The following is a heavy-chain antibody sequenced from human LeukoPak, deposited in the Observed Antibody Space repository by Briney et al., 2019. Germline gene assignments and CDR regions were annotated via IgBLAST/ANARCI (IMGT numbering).Heavy chain of an antibody. V-gene: IGHV3-7*01. CDR3: ARGGKEKYCSSMTCPFFDY. CDR2: INQDGTEK. J-gene: IGHJ4*02. CDR1: GFTFSSSW. D-gene: IGHD2-2*01. Sequence: PGGSLRLSCAASGFTFSSSWMSWVRQAPGKGLEWVANINQDGTEKYYVDSVKGRFTISRDNAKNSLYLQMNSLRAEDTAVYYCARGGKEKYCSSMTCPFFDYWGQGTLVTVSS.